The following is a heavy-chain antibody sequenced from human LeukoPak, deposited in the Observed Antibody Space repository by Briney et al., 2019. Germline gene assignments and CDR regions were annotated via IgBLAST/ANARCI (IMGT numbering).Heavy chain of an antibody. Sequence: PGGSLRLSCAASGFTFSTFAMSWVRQAPGKGLEWVSAISVSGGNTYYADSVKGRFSISRDDSKNTLYLQMNSLRAEDTAVYYCAKDYYYDSSGYLDYWGQGTLVTVSS. CDR3: AKDYYYDSSGYLDY. D-gene: IGHD3-22*01. J-gene: IGHJ4*02. CDR2: ISVSGGNT. CDR1: GFTFSTFA. V-gene: IGHV3-23*01.